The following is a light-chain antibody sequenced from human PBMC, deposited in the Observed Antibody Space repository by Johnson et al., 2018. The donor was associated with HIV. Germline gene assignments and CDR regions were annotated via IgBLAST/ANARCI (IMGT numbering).Light chain of an antibody. V-gene: IGLV1-51*01. CDR2: DNN. CDR3: GTWDSSLRVGF. J-gene: IGLJ1*01. Sequence: PVLTQPPSVSAAPGQKVTISCSGSSSNIGNNYVSWYQQLPGTAPKLLIYDNNKRPSGIPDRFSGSKSGTSATLGITGLQTGDEAEYYCGTWDSSLRVGFFGTGTKVTVL. CDR1: SSNIGNNY.